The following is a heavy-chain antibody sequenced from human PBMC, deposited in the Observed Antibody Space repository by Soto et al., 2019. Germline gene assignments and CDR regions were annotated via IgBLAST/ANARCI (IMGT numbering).Heavy chain of an antibody. J-gene: IGHJ6*02. V-gene: IGHV3-11*06. Sequence: PGGPLRVSCTASGFTFRDYYMSWIRQAPGKGLEWVSYISSSSSYTNYADSVKGRFTISRDNAKNSLYLQMNSLRAEDTAVYYCASFGLVVVITPYDYGMDVWGQGTTVTVSS. D-gene: IGHD3-22*01. CDR2: ISSSSSYT. CDR3: ASFGLVVVITPYDYGMDV. CDR1: GFTFRDYY.